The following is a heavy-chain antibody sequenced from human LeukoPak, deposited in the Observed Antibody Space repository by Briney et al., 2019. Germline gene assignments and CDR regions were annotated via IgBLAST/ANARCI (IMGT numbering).Heavy chain of an antibody. CDR3: ARAPSRGSSPSWFDP. CDR2: INHSGST. V-gene: IGHV4-34*01. Sequence: SETLSLTCAVYGGSFSGYYWSWIRQPPGKGLEWIGEINHSGSTNYNPSLKSRVTISVDTSKNQFSLKLSFVTAADTAVYYCARAPSRGSSPSWFDPWGQGTLVTVSS. J-gene: IGHJ5*02. D-gene: IGHD6-6*01. CDR1: GGSFSGYY.